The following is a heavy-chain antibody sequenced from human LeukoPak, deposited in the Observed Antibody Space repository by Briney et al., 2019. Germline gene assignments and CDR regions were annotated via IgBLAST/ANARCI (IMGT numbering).Heavy chain of an antibody. CDR3: AREADQDIVLMVYAILGYFDY. CDR2: TYYRSKWYN. V-gene: IGHV6-1*01. Sequence: SQTLSLTCAISGDSVSSNSAAWNWSRQSPSRGLEWLGRTYYRSKWYNDDAVSVKSRITINPDTSKNQFSLQLNSVTPEDTAVYYCAREADQDIVLMVYAILGYFDYWGQGTLVTVSS. D-gene: IGHD2-8*01. J-gene: IGHJ4*02. CDR1: GDSVSSNSAA.